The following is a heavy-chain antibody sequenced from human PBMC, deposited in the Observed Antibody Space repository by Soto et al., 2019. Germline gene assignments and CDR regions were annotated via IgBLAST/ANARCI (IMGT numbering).Heavy chain of an antibody. D-gene: IGHD1-26*01. CDR2: IYYSGST. CDR3: ARVVDHPPPYSIHV. V-gene: IGHV4-59*01. Sequence: PSETLSLTCTVSGGSISSYYWSWIRQPPGKGLEWIGYIYYSGSTNYNPSLKSRVTISVDTSKNQFSLKLSSVTAADTAVYYCARVVDHPPPYSIHVPGTAPTLTVSS. CDR1: GGSISSYY. J-gene: IGHJ6*03.